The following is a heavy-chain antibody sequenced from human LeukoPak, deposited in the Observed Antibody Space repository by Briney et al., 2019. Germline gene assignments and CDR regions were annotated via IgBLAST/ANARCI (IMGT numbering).Heavy chain of an antibody. D-gene: IGHD4-11*01. V-gene: IGHV4-31*03. Sequence: SETLSLTCTVSGGSISSGGYYWSWIRQHPGKGLEWIGYIYYSGSTYYNPSLKSRVTISVDTSKNQFSLKPSSVTAADTAVYYCARDSSYYSSLYYYYMDVWGKGTTVTVSS. CDR2: IYYSGST. CDR3: ARDSSYYSSLYYYYMDV. CDR1: GGSISSGGYY. J-gene: IGHJ6*03.